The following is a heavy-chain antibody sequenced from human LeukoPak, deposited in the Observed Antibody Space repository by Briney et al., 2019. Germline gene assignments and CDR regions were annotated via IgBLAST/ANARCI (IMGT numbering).Heavy chain of an antibody. J-gene: IGHJ5*02. CDR1: GGSISSYY. CDR2: IYYSGST. V-gene: IGHV4-59*12. D-gene: IGHD6-19*01. CDR3: ARGGYSSDPFDP. Sequence: RTSETLSLTCTVSGGSISSYYWSWIRQPPGKGLEWIGYIYYSGSTNYNPSLKSRVTMSVDTSKNQFSLKLSSVTAADTAVYYCARGGYSSDPFDPWGQGTLVTVSS.